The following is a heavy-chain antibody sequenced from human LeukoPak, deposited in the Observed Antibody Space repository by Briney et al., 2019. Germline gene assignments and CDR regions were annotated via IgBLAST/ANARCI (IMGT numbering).Heavy chain of an antibody. CDR1: GFTFSNYA. Sequence: PGGSLRLSCAASGFTFSNYAMGWVRQAPGKGLEWVSAISGSGGSTYYADSVKGRFTISRDNSKNTLYLQMNSLRAEDTAVYYCAKDMRFDWTPYYFDYWGQGTLVTVSS. CDR3: AKDMRFDWTPYYFDY. V-gene: IGHV3-23*01. J-gene: IGHJ4*02. CDR2: ISGSGGST. D-gene: IGHD3-9*01.